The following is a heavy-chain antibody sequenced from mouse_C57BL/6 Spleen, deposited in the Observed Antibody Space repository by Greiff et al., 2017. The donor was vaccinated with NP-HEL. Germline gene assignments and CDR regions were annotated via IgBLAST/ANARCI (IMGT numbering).Heavy chain of an antibody. J-gene: IGHJ2*01. CDR1: GYTFTSYW. CDR3: ARSRGGFDY. CDR2: IYPSDSET. Sequence: VQLQQPGAELVRPGSSVKLSCKASGYTFTSYWMDWVKQRPGQGLEWIGNIYPSDSETHYNQKFKDKATLTVDKSSSTAYMQLSSLTSEDSAVYYCARSRGGFDYWGQGTTLTVSS. V-gene: IGHV1-61*01.